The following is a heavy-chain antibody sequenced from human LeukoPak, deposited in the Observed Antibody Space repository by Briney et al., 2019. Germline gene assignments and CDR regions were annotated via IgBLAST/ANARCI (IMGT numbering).Heavy chain of an antibody. J-gene: IGHJ4*02. CDR2: ISGSGGST. CDR1: GFTFSSYA. D-gene: IGHD6-13*01. CDR3: ARGVAAAGTADY. Sequence: PGGSLRLSCAASGFTFSSYAMSWVRQAPGKGLEWVSAISGSGGSTYYADSVKGRFTISRDNSKNTLYLQMNSLRAEDTAVYYCARGVAAAGTADYWGQGTLVTVSS. V-gene: IGHV3-23*01.